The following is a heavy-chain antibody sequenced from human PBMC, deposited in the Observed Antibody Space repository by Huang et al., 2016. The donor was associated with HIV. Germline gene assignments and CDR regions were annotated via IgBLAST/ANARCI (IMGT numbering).Heavy chain of an antibody. J-gene: IGHJ4*02. CDR2: INIDGSST. V-gene: IGHV3-74*01. D-gene: IGHD3-22*01. Sequence: EVQLVESGGGLVQPGGSLRLSCAASGFSFSSYWMHWVGQAPGTGLVWFARINIDGSSTSDADSVKGRVTISRDNAKNTLYLQMNSLRAEDTAVYYCARDPRIQSWLNFFDYWGQGTLVSVSS. CDR3: ARDPRIQSWLNFFDY. CDR1: GFSFSSYW.